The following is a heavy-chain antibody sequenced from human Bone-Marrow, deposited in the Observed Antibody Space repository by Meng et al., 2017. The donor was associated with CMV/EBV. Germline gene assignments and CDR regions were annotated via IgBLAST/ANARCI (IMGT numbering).Heavy chain of an antibody. CDR2: IFYDGNNE. CDR3: AKEMGVSITIFGVVDY. CDR1: GFTFRNYG. Sequence: GESLKISCAASGFTFRNYGMHWVRQAPGKGLEWVAVIFYDGNNEDYADSVQGRFTISRDNSKNTLYLQMNSLRAEDTAVYYCAKEMGVSITIFGVVDYWGQGTLVSVSS. V-gene: IGHV3-33*06. D-gene: IGHD3-3*01. J-gene: IGHJ4*02.